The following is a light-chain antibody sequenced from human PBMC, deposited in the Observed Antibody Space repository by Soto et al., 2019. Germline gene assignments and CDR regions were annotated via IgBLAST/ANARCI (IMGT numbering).Light chain of an antibody. CDR1: QSVSSSH. J-gene: IGKJ1*01. Sequence: EVDLTQSRAPRSTSPVKRATLCCXXSQSVSSSHLAWYQQKRGQAPRLLIYDTSTRATGIPDRFSGSGSGTDFTLTISRLEPEDFAVYHCQQYGASPWTFGQGTKVDIK. V-gene: IGKV3-20*01. CDR3: QQYGASPWT. CDR2: DTS.